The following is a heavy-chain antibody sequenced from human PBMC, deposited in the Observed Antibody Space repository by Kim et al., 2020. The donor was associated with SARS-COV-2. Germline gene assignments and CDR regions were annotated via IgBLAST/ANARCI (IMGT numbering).Heavy chain of an antibody. CDR1: GFKFADYD. V-gene: IGHV3-9*01. J-gene: IGHJ4*02. D-gene: IGHD2-15*01. Sequence: GGSLRLSCAASGFKFADYDMHWVRQVPGKGLEWVALISWNSISLGYADSVRGRVTISRDNGNNVLFLKMNDLRPEDTAFYYCAKEGRDCRRKGCYQKHYFDKWGLGSLVSVSS. CDR2: ISWNSISL. CDR3: AKEGRDCRRKGCYQKHYFDK.